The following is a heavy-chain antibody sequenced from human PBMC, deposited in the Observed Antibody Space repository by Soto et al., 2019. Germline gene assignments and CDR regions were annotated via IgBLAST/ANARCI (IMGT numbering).Heavy chain of an antibody. CDR2: ISYDGSNK. J-gene: IGHJ3*01. Sequence: QVQLVESGGGVVQPGRSLRLSCAASGFTFSSYGMHWVRQAPGKGLEWVAVISYDGSNKYYADSVKGRFTISRDNSKNTLYLQMNSLRAEDTAVYYCAKVRGVGLAWGQGTMVTVSS. CDR1: GFTFSSYG. D-gene: IGHD3-10*01. V-gene: IGHV3-30*18. CDR3: AKVRGVGLA.